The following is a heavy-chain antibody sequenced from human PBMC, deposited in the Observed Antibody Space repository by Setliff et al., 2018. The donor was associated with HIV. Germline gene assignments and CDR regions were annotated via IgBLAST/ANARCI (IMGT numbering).Heavy chain of an antibody. V-gene: IGHV3-23*01. Sequence: GGSLRLSCAASGFTFNTYAMSWVRQAPGKGLEWVSSMGGSSGDTYYADSVKGRFTISRDNSKNTLYLQMNSLRAEDTAVYYCAKEGKGYYGSGSYYNPFDYWGQGTLVTVSS. D-gene: IGHD3-10*01. J-gene: IGHJ4*02. CDR1: GFTFNTYA. CDR2: MGGSSGDT. CDR3: AKEGKGYYGSGSYYNPFDY.